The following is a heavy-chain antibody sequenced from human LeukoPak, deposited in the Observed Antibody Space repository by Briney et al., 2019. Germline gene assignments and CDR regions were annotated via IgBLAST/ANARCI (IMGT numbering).Heavy chain of an antibody. V-gene: IGHV3-30*18. CDR3: AKDWTIAAAGTEHIDY. CDR1: GFTFSSYG. J-gene: IGHJ4*02. CDR2: ISYDGSNK. D-gene: IGHD6-13*01. Sequence: PGGSLRLSCAASGFTFSSYGMHWVRQAPGKGLEWVAVISYDGSNKYYADSVKGRFTISRDNSKNTLYLQMNSLRAEDTAVYYCAKDWTIAAAGTEHIDYWGQGTLVTVSS.